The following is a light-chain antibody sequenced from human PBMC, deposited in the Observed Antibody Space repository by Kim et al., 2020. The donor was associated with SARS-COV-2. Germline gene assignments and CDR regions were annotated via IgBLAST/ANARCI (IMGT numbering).Light chain of an antibody. Sequence: EIVLTQSPATLSLSPGERATLSCRASQSVSSYLAWYQQKPGQAPSLLIYDASNRATGIPARFSGSGSGTDFTLTISSLEPEDFAVYYCQQRSNWPKITFGGGTKLEI. CDR3: QQRSNWPKIT. CDR1: QSVSSY. CDR2: DAS. V-gene: IGKV3-11*01. J-gene: IGKJ4*01.